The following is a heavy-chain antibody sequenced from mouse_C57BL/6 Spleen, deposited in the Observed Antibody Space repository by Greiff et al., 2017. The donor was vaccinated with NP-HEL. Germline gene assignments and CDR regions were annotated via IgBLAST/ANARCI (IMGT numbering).Heavy chain of an antibody. J-gene: IGHJ2*01. CDR3: ARGVGFDY. Sequence: QVQLQQSGPELVKPGASVKISCKASGYAFSSSWMNWVKQRPGKGLEWIGRIYPGDGDTTYNGKFKGKATLTADKSSSTAYIQLSSLTSEDSAVYFCARGVGFDYWGQGTTLTVSS. V-gene: IGHV1-82*01. D-gene: IGHD1-1*02. CDR2: IYPGDGDT. CDR1: GYAFSSSW.